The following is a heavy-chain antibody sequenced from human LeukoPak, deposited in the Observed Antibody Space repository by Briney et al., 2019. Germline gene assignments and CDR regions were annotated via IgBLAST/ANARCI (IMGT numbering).Heavy chain of an antibody. D-gene: IGHD3-3*01. V-gene: IGHV4-59*01. CDR3: AAQRITIFGVAHFDI. CDR1: GGSISSYY. J-gene: IGHJ3*02. CDR2: IYYSGST. Sequence: PSETLSLTCTVSGGSISSYYWSWVRQPPGKALEWIGYIYYSGSTNYNPSLKSRVTISVETSKNQFSLKLSSVTAADTAVYYCAAQRITIFGVAHFDIWGQGTMVTVSS.